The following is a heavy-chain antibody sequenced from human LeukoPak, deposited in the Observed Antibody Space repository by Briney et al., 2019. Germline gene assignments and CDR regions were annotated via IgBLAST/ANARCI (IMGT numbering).Heavy chain of an antibody. CDR3: ARASLFTMVRGDAFDI. CDR2: ISYDGSNK. J-gene: IGHJ3*02. D-gene: IGHD3-10*01. Sequence: GGSLRLSCAASGFTFSNYAIHWVRQAPGKGLEWVAVISYDGSNKYYADSVKGRFTISRDNSKNTLYLQMNSLRAEDTAVYYCARASLFTMVRGDAFDIWGQGTMVTVSS. V-gene: IGHV3-30*14. CDR1: GFTFSNYA.